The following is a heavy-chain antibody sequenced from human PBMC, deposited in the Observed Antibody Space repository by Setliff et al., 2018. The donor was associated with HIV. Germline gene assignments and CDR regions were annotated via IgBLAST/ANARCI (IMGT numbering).Heavy chain of an antibody. J-gene: IGHJ4*02. CDR3: AGHESGRSSSWSNFDY. D-gene: IGHD6-13*01. CDR1: GYSIRSGYY. Sequence: PSETLSLTCAVSGYSIRSGYYWGWIRQPPGKGLEWIGSIYHSGSTYYNPSLKSRVSISVDTSKNQFSLKLSSVTAADTAVYYCAGHESGRSSSWSNFDYWGQGTLVTVSS. CDR2: IYHSGST. V-gene: IGHV4-38-2*01.